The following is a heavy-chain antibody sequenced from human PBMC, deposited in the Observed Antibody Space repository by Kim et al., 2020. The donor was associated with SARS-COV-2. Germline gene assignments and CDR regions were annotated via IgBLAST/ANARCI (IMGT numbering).Heavy chain of an antibody. J-gene: IGHJ4*02. CDR3: ATAVTHRWLLVAHFDY. CDR1: GGSISSGGYY. Sequence: SETLSLTCTVSGGSISSGGYYWSWIRQHPGKGLEWIGYIYYSGSTYYNPSLKSRVTISVDTSKNQFSLKLSSVTAADTAVYYCATAVTHRWLLVAHFDYWGQGTLVTVSS. V-gene: IGHV4-31*03. CDR2: IYYSGST. D-gene: IGHD3-22*01.